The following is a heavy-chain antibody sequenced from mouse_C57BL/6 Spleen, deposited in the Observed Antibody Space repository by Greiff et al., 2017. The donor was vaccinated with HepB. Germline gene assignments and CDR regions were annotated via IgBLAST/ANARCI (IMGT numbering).Heavy chain of an antibody. J-gene: IGHJ2*01. D-gene: IGHD2-4*01. CDR3: ARGATMSYYFDY. Sequence: QVHVKQSGAELVKPGASVKLSCKASGYTFTSYWMQWVKQRPGQGLEWIGEIDPSDSYTNYNQKFKGKATLTVDTSSSTAYMQLSSLTSEDSAVYYCARGATMSYYFDYWGQGTTLTVSS. CDR2: IDPSDSYT. V-gene: IGHV1-50*01. CDR1: GYTFTSYW.